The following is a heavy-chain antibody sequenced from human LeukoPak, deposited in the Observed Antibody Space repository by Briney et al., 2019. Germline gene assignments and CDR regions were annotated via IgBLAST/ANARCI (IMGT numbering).Heavy chain of an antibody. V-gene: IGHV3-21*04. J-gene: IGHJ4*02. CDR2: ISSSSSYI. CDR3: AKLSWSSGWSSFDY. Sequence: GGSLRLSCAASGFTFSSYSMNWVRQAPGKGLEWVSSISSSSSYIYYADSVKGRFTISRDNSKNTLYLQMNSLRAEDTAVYYCAKLSWSSGWSSFDYWGQGTLVTVSS. D-gene: IGHD6-19*01. CDR1: GFTFSSYS.